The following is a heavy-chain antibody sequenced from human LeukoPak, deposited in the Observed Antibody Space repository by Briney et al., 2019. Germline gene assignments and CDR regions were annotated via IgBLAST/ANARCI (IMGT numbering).Heavy chain of an antibody. CDR3: ARMWGTTFYYYYMNL. D-gene: IGHD3-16*01. J-gene: IGHJ6*03. V-gene: IGHV4-39*01. CDR1: GGSISSSTYY. Sequence: PSETLSLTCTVSGGSISSSTYYWGWIRQPPGKGREWIGSIYQSGSTNYNPSLKSRVTISVDTSKDQFSLKLTSVTAADTAVYFCARMWGTTFYYYYMNLWGRGTTVTVSS. CDR2: IYQSGST.